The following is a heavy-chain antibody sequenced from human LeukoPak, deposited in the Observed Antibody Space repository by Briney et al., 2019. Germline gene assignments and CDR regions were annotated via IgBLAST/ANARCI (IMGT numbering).Heavy chain of an antibody. CDR3: AKSDSPYSSSWYPWGY. J-gene: IGHJ4*02. V-gene: IGHV3-23*01. D-gene: IGHD6-13*01. CDR2: IGGGGGSP. CDR1: GFTFSDYA. Sequence: GGSLRLSCAASGFTFSDYAMNWVRQAPGKGLEWVSAIGGGGGSPYYADSVKGRFTISRDTPKNTLYLQMNSLRAEDTAVYYCAKSDSPYSSSWYPWGYWGQGTLVTVSS.